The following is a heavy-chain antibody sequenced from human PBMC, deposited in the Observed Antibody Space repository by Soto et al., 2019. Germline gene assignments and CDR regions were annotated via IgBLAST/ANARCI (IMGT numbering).Heavy chain of an antibody. V-gene: IGHV4-39*02. CDR2: IYYSGST. J-gene: IGHJ5*02. CDR3: AREVGRYNWNYFWFDP. Sequence: SETLSLTCTVSGGSISSSSYYWGWIRQPPGKGLEWIGSIYYSGSTYYNPSLKSRVAISVDTSKNQFSLKLSSVTAADTAVYYCAREVGRYNWNYFWFDPWGQGTLVTVSS. D-gene: IGHD1-7*01. CDR1: GGSISSSSYY.